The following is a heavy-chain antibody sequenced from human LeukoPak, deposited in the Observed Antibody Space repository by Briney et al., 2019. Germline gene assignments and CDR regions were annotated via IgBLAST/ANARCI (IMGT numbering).Heavy chain of an antibody. CDR3: AELGITMIGGV. Sequence: GGSLRLSCAASGFTFSRYWMNWVRQAPGKGLEWVSYISSSGSTIYYADSVKGRFTISRDNAKNSLYLQMNSLRAEDTAVYYCAELGITMIGGVWGKGTTVTVSS. V-gene: IGHV3-48*03. D-gene: IGHD3-10*02. CDR1: GFTFSRYW. J-gene: IGHJ6*04. CDR2: ISSSGSTI.